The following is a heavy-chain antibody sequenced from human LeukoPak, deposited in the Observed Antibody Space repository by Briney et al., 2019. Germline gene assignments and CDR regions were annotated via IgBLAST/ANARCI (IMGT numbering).Heavy chain of an antibody. CDR2: ISGSGGRT. V-gene: IGHV3-23*01. D-gene: IGHD3-22*01. CDR3: AKVVEPDHYHDSSGYLDY. Sequence: PGGSLRLSCAASGFTFSSYAMSWVRQAPGKGLEWVSAISGSGGRTYYADSVKGRFTISRDNSKNTLYLQMNSLRAEDTAVYHCAKVVEPDHYHDSSGYLDYWGQGTQVTVSS. J-gene: IGHJ4*02. CDR1: GFTFSSYA.